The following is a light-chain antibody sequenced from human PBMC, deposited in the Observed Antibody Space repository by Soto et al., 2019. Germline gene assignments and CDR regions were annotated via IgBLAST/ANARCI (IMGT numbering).Light chain of an antibody. CDR3: QQYNSYPYT. CDR2: KAS. CDR1: QSISSW. V-gene: IGKV1-5*03. J-gene: IGKJ2*01. Sequence: DIQMTQSPSTLSASVGDRVTITCRASQSISSWLAWYQQKPGKAPKLLIYKASNLESGVPSRFSVSGSGTEFTRTISSLQPDDFAPYYCQQYNSYPYTFGQGNKLEIK.